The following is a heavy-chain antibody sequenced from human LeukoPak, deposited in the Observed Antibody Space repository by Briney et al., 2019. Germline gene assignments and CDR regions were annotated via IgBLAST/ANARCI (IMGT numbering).Heavy chain of an antibody. CDR1: GGSISSYY. V-gene: IGHV4-4*07. CDR3: ARDGTYYYGSGNNWFDP. J-gene: IGHJ5*02. D-gene: IGHD3-10*01. Sequence: SETLSLTCTVSGGSISSYYWSWIRQPAGKGPEWIGRIYTSGSTNYNPSLKSRVTMSVDTSKNQFSLKLSSVTAADTAVYYCARDGTYYYGSGNNWFDPWGQGTLVTVSS. CDR2: IYTSGST.